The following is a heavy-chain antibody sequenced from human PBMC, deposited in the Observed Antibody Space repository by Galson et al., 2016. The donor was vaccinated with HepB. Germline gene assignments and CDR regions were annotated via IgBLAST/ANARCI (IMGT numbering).Heavy chain of an antibody. CDR2: IGGRPDQQ. J-gene: IGHJ4*02. V-gene: IGHV3-23*01. Sequence: SLRLSCAASGFILNNYVMSWVRQAPGKGLEWVATIGGRPDQQHYADSVEGRFAISRDNSRSTVSLQMTSLRAEDTAIYYCLKDAQHPLDYWGQGTLVTGSS. CDR1: GFILNNYV. CDR3: LKDAQHPLDY.